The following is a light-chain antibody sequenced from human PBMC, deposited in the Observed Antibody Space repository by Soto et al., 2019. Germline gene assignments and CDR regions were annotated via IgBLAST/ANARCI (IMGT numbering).Light chain of an antibody. CDR2: EVT. V-gene: IGLV2-14*01. J-gene: IGLJ3*02. CDR1: SNDVGGYNY. Sequence: QSVLTQPASVSGSPGQSITISCTGTSNDVGGYNYVSWYQQHPGKAPKLMMYEVTNRPSGVSDRFSGSKSGNTASLTISGLQAEDEAVYYCISYTSSSTLVFGGGTKLTVL. CDR3: ISYTSSSTLV.